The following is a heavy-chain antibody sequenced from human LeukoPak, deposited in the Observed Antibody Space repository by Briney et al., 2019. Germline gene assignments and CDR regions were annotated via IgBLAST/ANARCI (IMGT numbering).Heavy chain of an antibody. CDR2: INPYSGGT. CDR1: GYTFTGYY. D-gene: IGHD3-16*01. CDR3: VTYDGGTHFDC. Sequence: ASVKVSCKASGYTFTGYYMHWVRQPPGQGLGRVGFINPYSGGTNYAQEFQDRGTMTRDTYINTAHMDLSRLRSDDTAAFYFVTYDGGTHFDCWGQGTPVTVSS. J-gene: IGHJ4*02. V-gene: IGHV1-2*02.